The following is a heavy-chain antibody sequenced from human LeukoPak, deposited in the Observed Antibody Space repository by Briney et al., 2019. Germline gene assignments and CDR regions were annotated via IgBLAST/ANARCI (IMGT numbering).Heavy chain of an antibody. CDR1: GFTFSNYV. J-gene: IGHJ2*01. CDR3: ANKLTKGIYWYFDL. V-gene: IGHV3-23*01. Sequence: GGSLRLSCAASGFTFSNYVMTWVRQAPGKGLEWVSVISGSGGSTYYADSVKGRFTISRDNSKNTLYLQMNSLRAEDTAVYYCANKLTKGIYWYFDLWGRGTLVSVSS. CDR2: ISGSGGST. D-gene: IGHD3-9*01.